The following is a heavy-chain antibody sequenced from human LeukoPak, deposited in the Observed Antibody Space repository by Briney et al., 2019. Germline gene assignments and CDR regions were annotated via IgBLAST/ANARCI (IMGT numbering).Heavy chain of an antibody. CDR1: GFTFRTYW. J-gene: IGHJ6*02. CDR3: ARVGRGVYGMDV. Sequence: PGGSLRLSCAASGFTFRTYWMHWVRQAPGKGLVWVSRINSDGTSTNYADSVKGRFTISRDNAKNSLYLQMNSLRAEDTAVYYCARVGRGVYGMDVWGQGTTVTVSS. CDR2: INSDGTST. V-gene: IGHV3-74*01. D-gene: IGHD3-10*01.